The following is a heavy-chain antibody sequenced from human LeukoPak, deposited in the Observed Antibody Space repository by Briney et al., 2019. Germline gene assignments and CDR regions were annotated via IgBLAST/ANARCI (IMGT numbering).Heavy chain of an antibody. Sequence: PSQTLSLTCAVSGGSISSGGYSWSWIRQPPGKGLEWIGYIYHSGSTYYNPSLKSRVTISVDRSKNQFSLKLSSVTAADTAVYYCASQRHYYDSSGYYEDYYYYGMDVWGQGTTVTVSS. J-gene: IGHJ6*02. CDR2: IYHSGST. CDR3: ASQRHYYDSSGYYEDYYYYGMDV. D-gene: IGHD3-22*01. CDR1: GGSISSGGYS. V-gene: IGHV4-30-2*01.